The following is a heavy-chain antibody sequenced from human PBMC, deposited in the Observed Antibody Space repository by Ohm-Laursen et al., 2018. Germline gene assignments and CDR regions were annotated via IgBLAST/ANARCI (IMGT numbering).Heavy chain of an antibody. CDR1: GFTFDDYA. J-gene: IGHJ3*02. CDR3: AKDRYSGSYSDAFEI. CDR2: ISWNSGSI. D-gene: IGHD1-26*01. V-gene: IGHV3-9*01. Sequence: SLRLSCAASGFTFDDYAMHWARQAPGKGLEWVSGISWNSGSIGYADSVKGRFTISRDNAKNSLYLQMNSLRTEDTALYYCAKDRYSGSYSDAFEIWGQGTMVTVSS.